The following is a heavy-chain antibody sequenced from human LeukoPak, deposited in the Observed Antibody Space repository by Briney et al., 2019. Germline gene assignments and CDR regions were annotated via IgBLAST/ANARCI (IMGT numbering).Heavy chain of an antibody. CDR3: ARGRSGGSYYYDSSGYYGGAPFDY. V-gene: IGHV3-11*04. J-gene: IGHJ4*02. Sequence: GGSLRLSCAASGFSFGDYYMTWIRQAPGKGLEWISNINSNSYSIYYADSVKGRFTISRDNAKNSLYLQMNSLRAEDTAVYYCARGRSGGSYYYDSSGYYGGAPFDYWGQGTLVTVSS. D-gene: IGHD3-22*01. CDR2: INSNSYSI. CDR1: GFSFGDYY.